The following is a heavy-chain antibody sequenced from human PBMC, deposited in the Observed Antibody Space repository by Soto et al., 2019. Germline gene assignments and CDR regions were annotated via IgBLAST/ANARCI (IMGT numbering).Heavy chain of an antibody. V-gene: IGHV1-3*04. Sequence: ASVKVSCKATGYTFTTSAIHWLRQAPGQRLEWMAWINTGDGHTTYSQKVQGRVTITRDTSASTAYMELRSLRSEDTAVYYCARLVPTEGFDSWGQGTLVTVSS. CDR1: GYTFTTSA. J-gene: IGHJ4*02. CDR3: ARLVPTEGFDS. CDR2: INTGDGHT.